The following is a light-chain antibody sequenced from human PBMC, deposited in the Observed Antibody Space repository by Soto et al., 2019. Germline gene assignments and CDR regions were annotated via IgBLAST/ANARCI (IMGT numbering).Light chain of an antibody. V-gene: IGKV1-5*03. CDR1: QGISIW. Sequence: DIQMTQSPSTLSASVGDRVTITCRASQGISIWLAWYQQKPGKAPKLLIYKASSLESGVPSRFSGSGSGTEFTLTISSLQPDDFATYYCQQYNSYSRTFGQGTKLEIK. CDR2: KAS. CDR3: QQYNSYSRT. J-gene: IGKJ2*01.